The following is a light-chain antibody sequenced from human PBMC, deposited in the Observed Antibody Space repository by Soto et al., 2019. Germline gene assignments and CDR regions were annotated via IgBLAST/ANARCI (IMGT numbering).Light chain of an antibody. V-gene: IGKV3-20*01. CDR1: QSVSSSD. CDR3: QQYGNSPWT. Sequence: EIVLTQSPGTLSLSPGERATLSCRASQSVSSSDLAWYQQKPGQPPRLLIYGASSRATGIPDRFSGSGSGTDFTLTISRLEPEDFAVYYCQQYGNSPWTFGQGTKVEIK. J-gene: IGKJ1*01. CDR2: GAS.